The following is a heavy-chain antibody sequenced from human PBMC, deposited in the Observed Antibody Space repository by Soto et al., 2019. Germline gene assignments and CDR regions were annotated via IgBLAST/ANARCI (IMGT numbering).Heavy chain of an antibody. CDR2: ISGSGGST. V-gene: IGHV3-23*01. J-gene: IGHJ4*02. D-gene: IGHD3-22*01. CDR3: AKGQGSKTYYYDSSGPPHYFDY. CDR1: GFTFSSYA. Sequence: GGSLRLSCAASGFTFSSYAMSWVRQAPGKGLEWVSAISGSGGSTYYADSVKGRFTISRDNSKNTLYLQMNSLRAEDTAVYYCAKGQGSKTYYYDSSGPPHYFDYWGQGTLVTVSS.